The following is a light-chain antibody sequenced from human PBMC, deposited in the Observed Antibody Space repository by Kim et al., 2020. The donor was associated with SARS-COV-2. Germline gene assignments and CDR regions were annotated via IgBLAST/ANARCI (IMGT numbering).Light chain of an antibody. J-gene: IGKJ1*01. CDR3: QQDKTWT. Sequence: DIQMTQSPSTLSASVGDRVTITCRASQSISNWLAWYQQKPGKAPKLLIYDASSLRSGVPSRFSGSGSGTEFTLTISNLQPDDFATYYCQQDKTWTFGQGTKVDIK. CDR2: DAS. V-gene: IGKV1-5*01. CDR1: QSISNW.